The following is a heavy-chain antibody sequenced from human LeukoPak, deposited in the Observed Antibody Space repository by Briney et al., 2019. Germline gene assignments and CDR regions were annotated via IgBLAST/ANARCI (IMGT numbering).Heavy chain of an antibody. Sequence: PGRSPRLSCAASGFTFDDYAMHWVRRAPGKGLEWVSGISWNSGSIGYADSVKGRFTISRDNAKNSLYLQMNSLRAEDMALYYCAKDNYYDSSGYLDYWGQGTLVTVSS. CDR3: AKDNYYDSSGYLDY. J-gene: IGHJ4*02. CDR1: GFTFDDYA. V-gene: IGHV3-9*03. CDR2: ISWNSGSI. D-gene: IGHD3-22*01.